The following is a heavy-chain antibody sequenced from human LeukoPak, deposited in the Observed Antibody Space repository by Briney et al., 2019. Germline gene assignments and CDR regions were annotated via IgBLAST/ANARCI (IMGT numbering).Heavy chain of an antibody. Sequence: PSETLSLTCAVYGGSFSGYYWSWIRQPPGKGLEWIGEINHSGSTNYNPSLKSRVTIAVDTSKNQSSLKLSSVTAADTAVYYCARGDYDFWSGYYLSWFDPWGQGTLVTVSS. CDR1: GGSFSGYY. V-gene: IGHV4-34*01. CDR3: ARGDYDFWSGYYLSWFDP. J-gene: IGHJ5*02. CDR2: INHSGST. D-gene: IGHD3-3*01.